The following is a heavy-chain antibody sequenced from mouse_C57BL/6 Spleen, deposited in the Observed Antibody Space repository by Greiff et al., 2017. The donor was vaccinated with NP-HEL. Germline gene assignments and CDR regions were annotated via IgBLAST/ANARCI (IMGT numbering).Heavy chain of an antibody. CDR1: GYAFSSYW. CDR2: IYPGDGDT. J-gene: IGHJ3*01. Sequence: VKLVESGAELVKPGASVKISCKASGYAFSSYWMNWVKQRPGKGLEWIGQIYPGDGDTNYNGKFKGKATLTADKSSSTAYMQLSSLTSEDSAVYFCARGDYYDYDGFAYWGQGTLVTVSA. D-gene: IGHD2-4*01. CDR3: ARGDYYDYDGFAY. V-gene: IGHV1-80*01.